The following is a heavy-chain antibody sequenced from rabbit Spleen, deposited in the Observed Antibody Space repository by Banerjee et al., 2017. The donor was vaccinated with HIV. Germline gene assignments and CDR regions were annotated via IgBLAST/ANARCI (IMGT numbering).Heavy chain of an antibody. Sequence: QSLEESGGDLVKPGASLTLTCTASGVSFSVSSYMCWVRQAPGKGLEWIACIDTGSSGFTYFATWAKGRFTCSKTSSTTVTLQMTRLTAADTATYFCARDTSSSFSSYGMDLWGPGTLVT. CDR1: GVSFSVSSY. CDR3: ARDTSSSFSSYGMDL. J-gene: IGHJ6*01. V-gene: IGHV1S40*01. CDR2: IDTGSSGFT. D-gene: IGHD1-1*01.